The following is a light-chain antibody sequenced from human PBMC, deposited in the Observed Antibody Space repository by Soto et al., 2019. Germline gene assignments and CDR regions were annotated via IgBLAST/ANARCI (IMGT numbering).Light chain of an antibody. V-gene: IGKV1-5*03. CDR3: QQYNSYHT. CDR1: QSVSSW. J-gene: IGKJ2*01. CDR2: KAS. Sequence: DIQMTQSPSTLSASVGDRVTITCRASQSVSSWVAWYQQKPGKAPKLLIYKASSLEMGVPSRFSGSGSGREFTLTISSLQPDDVATYYCQQYNSYHTFGQGTKLES.